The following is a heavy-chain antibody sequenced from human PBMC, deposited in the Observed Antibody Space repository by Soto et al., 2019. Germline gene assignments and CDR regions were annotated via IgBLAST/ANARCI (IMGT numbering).Heavy chain of an antibody. J-gene: IGHJ4*02. V-gene: IGHV3-30*18. CDR3: AEGTAVARQHFAN. CDR1: GFTFRSYG. Sequence: QVQLVESGGGVVQPERSLGLSCAASGFTFRSYGMHWVRQAPGKGLEWVAAISADGIDKYYADSEKGRFTISRDNSKNALYLQMNSLRPEDTAVYYCAEGTAVARQHFANWGQGTLVTVSS. CDR2: ISADGIDK. D-gene: IGHD6-19*01.